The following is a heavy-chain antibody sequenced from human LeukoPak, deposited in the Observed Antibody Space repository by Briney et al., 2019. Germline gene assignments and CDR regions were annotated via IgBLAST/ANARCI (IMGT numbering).Heavy chain of an antibody. V-gene: IGHV4-59*11. Sequence: SETLSLTCSVSRGSISNHYWSWIRQPPGKELEWIGYIYYSGSTNYNPSLKSRVTISVDTSKNQFSLKLSSVTAADTAVYYCARLSRGDGYNYHDYWGQGTLVTVSS. D-gene: IGHD5-24*01. J-gene: IGHJ4*02. CDR3: ARLSRGDGYNYHDY. CDR2: IYYSGST. CDR1: RGSISNHY.